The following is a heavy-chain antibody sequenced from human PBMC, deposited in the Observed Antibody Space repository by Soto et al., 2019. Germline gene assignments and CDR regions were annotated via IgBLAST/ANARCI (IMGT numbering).Heavy chain of an antibody. Sequence: ETLRLSCAASGFTFSSYWMHWVRQAPGKGLVWVSRINSDGSSTSYADSVKGRFTISRDNAKNTLYLQMNSLRAEDTAVYYCASPAVVAAWYFDYWGQGTLVTVSS. CDR1: GFTFSSYW. D-gene: IGHD2-15*01. CDR3: ASPAVVAAWYFDY. CDR2: INSDGSST. J-gene: IGHJ4*02. V-gene: IGHV3-74*01.